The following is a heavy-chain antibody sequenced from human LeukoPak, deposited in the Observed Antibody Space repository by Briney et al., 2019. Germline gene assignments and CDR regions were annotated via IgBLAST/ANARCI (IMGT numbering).Heavy chain of an antibody. CDR2: ISGSGGST. D-gene: IGHD2-2*01. V-gene: IGHV3-23*01. Sequence: PGGSLRLSCAASGFTFSSYGMSWVRQAPGKGLEWVSAISGSGGSTYYADSVKGRFTISRDNSKNTLYLQMNSLRAEDTAVYYCAKEYYVVVPAAPLHFQHWGQGTLVTVSS. CDR3: AKEYYVVVPAAPLHFQH. J-gene: IGHJ1*01. CDR1: GFTFSSYG.